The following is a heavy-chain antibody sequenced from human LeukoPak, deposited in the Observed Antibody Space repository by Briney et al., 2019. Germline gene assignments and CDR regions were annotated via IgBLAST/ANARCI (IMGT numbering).Heavy chain of an antibody. J-gene: IGHJ4*02. CDR1: GYSFTTYW. D-gene: IGHD6-19*01. CDR3: ARLKYSSGWYRPFDY. Sequence: ESLKISSKGSGYSFTTYWIGWVRQMPGKGLEWMGIIYAGDSDTRYSPSFQGQVTISADKSISTAYLQWSSLKASDTAMYYCARLKYSSGWYRPFDYWGQGTLVTVSS. V-gene: IGHV5-51*01. CDR2: IYAGDSDT.